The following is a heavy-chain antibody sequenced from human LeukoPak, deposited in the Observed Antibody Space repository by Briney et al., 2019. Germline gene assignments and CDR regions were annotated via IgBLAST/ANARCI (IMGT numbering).Heavy chain of an antibody. Sequence: GRSLRLSCAASGFTFSSCAMHWVRQAPGKGLEWVAVISYDGSNKYYADSVKGRFTISRDNSKNTLYLQMNSLRAEDTAVYYCARDYDILTGYRGYFDYWGQGTLVTVSS. D-gene: IGHD3-9*01. CDR1: GFTFSSCA. J-gene: IGHJ4*02. CDR2: ISYDGSNK. CDR3: ARDYDILTGYRGYFDY. V-gene: IGHV3-30*04.